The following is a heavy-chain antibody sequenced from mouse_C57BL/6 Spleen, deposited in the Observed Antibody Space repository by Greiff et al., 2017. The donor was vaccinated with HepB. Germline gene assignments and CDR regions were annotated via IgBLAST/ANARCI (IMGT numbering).Heavy chain of an antibody. CDR1: GFTFSSYT. V-gene: IGHV5-9*01. CDR3: ARVGLTFDY. Sequence: VQLKESGGGLVKPGGSLKLSCAASGFTFSSYTMSWVRQTPEKRLEWVATISGGGGNTYYPDSVKGRFAISRDNAKNTLYLQMSSLRSEDTALYYCARVGLTFDYWGQGTTLTVSS. J-gene: IGHJ2*01. CDR2: ISGGGGNT.